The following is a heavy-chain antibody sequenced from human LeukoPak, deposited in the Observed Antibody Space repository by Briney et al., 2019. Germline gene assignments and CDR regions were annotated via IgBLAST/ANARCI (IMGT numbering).Heavy chain of an antibody. CDR1: GFTFSSYS. J-gene: IGHJ4*02. CDR3: ARATRGVGSNFDY. V-gene: IGHV3-21*01. Sequence: GGSLRLSCAAYGFTFSSYSMNWVRQAPGKGLEWVSFISTSSSYIYYADSVKGRFTISRDNAKNSLYLQMNSLRAEDTAVYYCARATRGVGSNFDYWGQGTLVTVSS. CDR2: ISTSSSYI. D-gene: IGHD1-26*01.